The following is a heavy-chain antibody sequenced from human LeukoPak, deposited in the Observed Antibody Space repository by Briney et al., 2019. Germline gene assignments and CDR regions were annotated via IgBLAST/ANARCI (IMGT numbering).Heavy chain of an antibody. CDR2: INHSGST. J-gene: IGHJ4*02. Sequence: KPSETLSLTCAVYGGSFSGYYWSWIRQPPGKGLEWIGEINHSGSTNYNPSLKSRVTISVDTSKNQFSLKLSSVTAADTAVYYCARMYYYDSSGRGHYFDYWGQGTLVTVFS. CDR3: ARMYYYDSSGRGHYFDY. V-gene: IGHV4-34*01. CDR1: GGSFSGYY. D-gene: IGHD3-22*01.